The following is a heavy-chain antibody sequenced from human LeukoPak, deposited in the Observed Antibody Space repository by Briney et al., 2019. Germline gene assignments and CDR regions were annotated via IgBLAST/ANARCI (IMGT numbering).Heavy chain of an antibody. CDR2: IWYDGSNK. CDR3: AKGGLTMVRGVLDY. V-gene: IGHV3-33*06. CDR1: GFNFSSYG. Sequence: GGSLRLSCAASGFNFSSYGMHWVRQAPGKGLEWVAVIWYDGSNKYYADSVKGRFTISRDNSKNTLYLQMNSLRAEDTAVYYCAKGGLTMVRGVLDYWGQGTLVTVSS. D-gene: IGHD3-10*01. J-gene: IGHJ4*02.